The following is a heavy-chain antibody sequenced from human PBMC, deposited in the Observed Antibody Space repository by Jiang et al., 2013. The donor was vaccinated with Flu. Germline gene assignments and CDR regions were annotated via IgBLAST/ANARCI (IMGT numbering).Heavy chain of an antibody. V-gene: IGHV4-34*01. CDR2: INHGGRA. D-gene: IGHD1-26*01. J-gene: IGHJ4*03. Sequence: LLKPSETLSLTCTVYSGSLSNYFWTWIRQPPGKGLEWIGEINHGGRANYNPSLKSRVTISVDTSKNQFSLKLSSVTAADTAVYYCTSGFDSAWEYPEPWGHGTLVTVSS. CDR1: SGSLSNYF. CDR3: TSGFDSAWEYPEP.